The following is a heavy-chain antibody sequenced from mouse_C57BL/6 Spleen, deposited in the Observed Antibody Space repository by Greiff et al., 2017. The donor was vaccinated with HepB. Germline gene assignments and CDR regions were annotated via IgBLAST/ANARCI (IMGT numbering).Heavy chain of an antibody. CDR3: ARQTSLSPNAMDY. CDR2: IYPGSGST. Sequence: QVQLQPSGAELVKPGASVKMSCKASGYTFTSYWITWVKQRPGQGLEWIGDIYPGSGSTNYNEKFKSKATRTVDTSSSTAYMQLSSLTSEDSAVYYCARQTSLSPNAMDYWGQGTSVTVSS. D-gene: IGHD2-3*01. J-gene: IGHJ4*01. CDR1: GYTFTSYW. V-gene: IGHV1-55*01.